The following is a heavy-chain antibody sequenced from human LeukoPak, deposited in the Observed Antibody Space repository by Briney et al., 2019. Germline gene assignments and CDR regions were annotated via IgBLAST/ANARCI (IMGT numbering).Heavy chain of an antibody. D-gene: IGHD6-13*01. V-gene: IGHV4-59*01. J-gene: IGHJ6*03. CDR1: GGSISSYY. CDR3: ARGQFSSSWEYYCNYYMDV. Sequence: SETLSLTCTVSGGSISSYYWSWTRQPPGKELEWIGYIYYSGSTNYNPSLKSRVTISVDTSKNQFSLKLSSVTAADTAVYYCARGQFSSSWEYYCNYYMDVWGKGTTVTVSS. CDR2: IYYSGST.